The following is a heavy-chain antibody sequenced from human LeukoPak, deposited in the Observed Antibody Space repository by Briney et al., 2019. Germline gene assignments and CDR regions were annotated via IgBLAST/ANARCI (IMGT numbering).Heavy chain of an antibody. CDR3: ARGPGDYGDQRKSMDDY. Sequence: SETLSLTCAVYGGSFSGYYWSWIRQPPGKGLEWTGEINHSGSTNYNPSLKSRVTISVHTSKNPFSLKLSSVTAADTAVYYCARGPGDYGDQRKSMDDYWGQGTLVTVSS. D-gene: IGHD4-17*01. J-gene: IGHJ4*02. CDR1: GGSFSGYY. CDR2: INHSGST. V-gene: IGHV4-34*01.